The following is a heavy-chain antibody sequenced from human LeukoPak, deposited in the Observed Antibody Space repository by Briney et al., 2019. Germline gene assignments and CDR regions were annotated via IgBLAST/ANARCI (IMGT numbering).Heavy chain of an antibody. V-gene: IGHV3-30*18. J-gene: IGHJ4*02. Sequence: GALRLSCAASGFTFSSYGMHWVRQAPGKGLEWVAVISYDGSNKYYADSVKGRFTTSRDNSKNTLYLQMNSLRAEDTAVYYCAKLPVGATPSFDYWGQGTLVTVSS. D-gene: IGHD1-26*01. CDR1: GFTFSSYG. CDR2: ISYDGSNK. CDR3: AKLPVGATPSFDY.